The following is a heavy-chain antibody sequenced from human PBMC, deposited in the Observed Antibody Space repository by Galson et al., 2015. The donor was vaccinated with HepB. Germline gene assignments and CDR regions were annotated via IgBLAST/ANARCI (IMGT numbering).Heavy chain of an antibody. V-gene: IGHV3-48*02. CDR1: GFTFSSYS. Sequence: SLRLSCAASGFTFSSYSMNWVRQAPGKGLEWVSYISSSSSTIYYADSVKGRFTISRDNAKNSLYLQMDSLRDEDTAVYYCAIDPYYYDSSGYLEVYWGQGTLVTVSS. J-gene: IGHJ4*02. CDR2: ISSSSSTI. CDR3: AIDPYYYDSSGYLEVY. D-gene: IGHD3-22*01.